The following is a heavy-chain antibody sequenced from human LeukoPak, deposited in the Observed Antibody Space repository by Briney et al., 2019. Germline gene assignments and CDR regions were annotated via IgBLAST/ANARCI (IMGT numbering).Heavy chain of an antibody. V-gene: IGHV3-30*02. J-gene: IGHJ4*02. CDR3: ARVWGSSFDY. CDR2: IRYDGSNK. Sequence: GGSLRLSCAASGFTFSSYGMHWVRQAPGKGLEWVAFIRYDGSNKYYADSVKGRFTISRDNSKNTLYLQMNSLRAEDTAVYYCARVWGSSFDYWGQGTLVTVSS. CDR1: GFTFSSYG. D-gene: IGHD3-16*01.